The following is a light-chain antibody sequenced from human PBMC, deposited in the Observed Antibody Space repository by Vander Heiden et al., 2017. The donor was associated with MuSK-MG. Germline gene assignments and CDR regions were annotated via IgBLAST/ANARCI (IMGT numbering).Light chain of an antibody. CDR3: QQCDSTPWT. V-gene: IGKV1-39*01. Sequence: DIEMTQSPSSLSASVGDRVTITCRASQSISSYLNWYQQKPGKAPKLLIYAASSLQSGVPSRFRGSGSGTDFTLTISSLQPEDFATYYCQQCDSTPWTFGQGTKVEIK. J-gene: IGKJ1*01. CDR2: AAS. CDR1: QSISSY.